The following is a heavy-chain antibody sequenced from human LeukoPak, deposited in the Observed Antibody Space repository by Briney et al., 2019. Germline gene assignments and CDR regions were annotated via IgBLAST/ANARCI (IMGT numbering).Heavy chain of an antibody. D-gene: IGHD1-26*01. CDR3: ARQVRVGNNYFDP. J-gene: IGHJ5*02. Sequence: ASVKVSCKASGYNFTRYYMHWVRQAPGQGLEWMGLINPSGGSASYAQKFQVRVTMTRGMSTSTVYMELSSLRSEDTAVYYCARQVRVGNNYFDPWGQGTLVTVSS. CDR2: INPSGGSA. CDR1: GYNFTRYY. V-gene: IGHV1-46*01.